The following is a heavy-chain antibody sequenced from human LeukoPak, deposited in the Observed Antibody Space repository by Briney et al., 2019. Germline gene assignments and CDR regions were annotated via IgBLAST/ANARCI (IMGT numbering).Heavy chain of an antibody. V-gene: IGHV3-21*04. CDR2: ISISGSKT. CDR1: EFDFSSHA. Sequence: PGGSLRLSCAASEFDFSSHAMTWVRQAPGKGLEWVSAISISGSKTYYADSVKGRFTISRDNVKNSLYLQMNSLRAEDTGVYYCVRDGYEFWSGYYHGAYFDYWGQGTLVTVSS. CDR3: VRDGYEFWSGYYHGAYFDY. D-gene: IGHD3-3*01. J-gene: IGHJ4*02.